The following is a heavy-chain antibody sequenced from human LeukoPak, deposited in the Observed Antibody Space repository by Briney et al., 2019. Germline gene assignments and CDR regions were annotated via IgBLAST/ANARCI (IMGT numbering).Heavy chain of an antibody. CDR2: IYFGGST. J-gene: IGHJ5*02. CDR3: ARDLRTAADTLYNWFDP. D-gene: IGHD6-13*01. V-gene: IGHV4-59*01. Sequence: SETLSLTCTVSGGSISSYYWTWIRQPPGKGLEWIGHIYFGGSTNYNPSLKSRLTISIDTSKKQFSLRLRSVTAADTAVYYCARDLRTAADTLYNWFDPWGQGTLVTVSS. CDR1: GGSISSYY.